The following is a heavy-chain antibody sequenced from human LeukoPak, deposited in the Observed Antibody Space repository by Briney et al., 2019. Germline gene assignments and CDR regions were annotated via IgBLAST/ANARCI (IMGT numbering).Heavy chain of an antibody. CDR3: ARDYGA. CDR2: INSDGYST. V-gene: IGHV3-74*01. D-gene: IGHD4/OR15-4a*01. Sequence: GGSLRLSCAASGFTFTTYRMEWVRQAPGKGLVWVSRINSDGYSTTYADSVKGRFTISRDNAKNTLYLQMNSLRADDTAVYYCARDYGAWGQGTLITVSP. CDR1: GFTFTTYR. J-gene: IGHJ5*02.